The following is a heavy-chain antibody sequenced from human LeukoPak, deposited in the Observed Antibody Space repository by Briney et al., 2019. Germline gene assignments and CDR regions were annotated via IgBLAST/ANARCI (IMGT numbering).Heavy chain of an antibody. Sequence: TGGSLRLSCAASGFTFSSYGMHWVRQAPGKGLEWVAVISYDGSNKYYADSVKGRFTISRDNSKNTLYLQMNSLRAEDTAVYYCAKDQGDYGVHFQHWGQGTLVTVSS. CDR3: AKDQGDYGVHFQH. D-gene: IGHD4-17*01. CDR2: ISYDGSNK. V-gene: IGHV3-30*18. J-gene: IGHJ1*01. CDR1: GFTFSSYG.